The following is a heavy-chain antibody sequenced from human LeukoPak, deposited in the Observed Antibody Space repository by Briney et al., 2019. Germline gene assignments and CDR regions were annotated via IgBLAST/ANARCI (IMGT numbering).Heavy chain of an antibody. J-gene: IGHJ5*02. Sequence: GGSLRLSCAASGFTFSSYSKNWVRQAPGKGLEWVSYISSSSSTIYYADSVKGRFTISRDNAKNTVYLQMNSLRAEDTAVYYCARVALGSYNWFDPWGQGTLVTVSS. CDR1: GFTFSSYS. CDR3: ARVALGSYNWFDP. D-gene: IGHD3-10*01. V-gene: IGHV3-48*04. CDR2: ISSSSSTI.